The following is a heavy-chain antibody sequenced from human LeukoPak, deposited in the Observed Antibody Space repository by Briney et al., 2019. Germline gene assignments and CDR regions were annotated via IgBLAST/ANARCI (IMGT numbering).Heavy chain of an antibody. V-gene: IGHV4-4*07. CDR3: ARSPAHYYDSSGYSLGYFDY. Sequence: SETLSLTCTVSGGSISSYYWSWIRQPAEKGLEWIGRIYSSGSTNYNPSLKSRVTMSVDTSKNQFSLKLSSVTAADTAVYYCARSPAHYYDSSGYSLGYFDYWGQGTLVTVSS. CDR2: IYSSGST. J-gene: IGHJ4*02. CDR1: GGSISSYY. D-gene: IGHD3-22*01.